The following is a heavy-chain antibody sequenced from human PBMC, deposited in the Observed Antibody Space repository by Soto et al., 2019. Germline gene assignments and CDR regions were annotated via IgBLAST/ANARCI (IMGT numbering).Heavy chain of an antibody. V-gene: IGHV4-34*01. D-gene: IGHD3-3*01. CDR1: GGSLSGYF. CDR2: INHSGST. J-gene: IGHJ6*03. CDR3: ASYHYYDFWIGSRHYMDA. Sequence: QVHLEQWGAGLLKPSETLSLTCAVYGGSLSGYFWSWVRQPPGKGLEWMGEINHSGSTNYNPSLESRVTIAADTSKHQFSLRLSSVTAADSGIYYCASYHYYDFWIGSRHYMDAWGKGTTVTVSS.